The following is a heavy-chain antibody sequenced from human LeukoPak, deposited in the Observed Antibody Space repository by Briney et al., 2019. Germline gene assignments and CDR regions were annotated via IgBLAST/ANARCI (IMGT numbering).Heavy chain of an antibody. J-gene: IGHJ4*02. CDR3: AKTNSMIEFFDY. CDR2: IYSDNT. V-gene: IGHV3-53*01. Sequence: GGSLRLSCTVAGFTVSSNSMSWVRQAPGKGLWWVSFIYSDNTHYSDSVKGRFTISRDNSKNTLYLQMNSLRAEDTAVDYCAKTNSMIEFFDYWGQGTLVTVSS. D-gene: IGHD2/OR15-2a*01. CDR1: GFTVSSNS.